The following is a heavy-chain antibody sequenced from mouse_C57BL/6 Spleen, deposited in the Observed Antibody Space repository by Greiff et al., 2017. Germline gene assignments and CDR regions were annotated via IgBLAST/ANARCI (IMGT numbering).Heavy chain of an antibody. J-gene: IGHJ3*01. V-gene: IGHV1-42*01. CDR3: ARRGSNYFAY. CDR2: INPSTGGT. D-gene: IGHD2-5*01. Sequence: SGPELVKPGASVKISCKASGYSFTGYYMNWVKQSPEKSLEWIGEINPSTGGTTYNQKFKAKATLTVDKSSSTAYMQLKSLTSEDSAVYYCARRGSNYFAYWGQGTLVTVSA. CDR1: GYSFTGYY.